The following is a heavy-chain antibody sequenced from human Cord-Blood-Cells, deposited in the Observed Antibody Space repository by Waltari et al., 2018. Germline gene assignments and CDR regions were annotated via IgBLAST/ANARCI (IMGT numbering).Heavy chain of an antibody. CDR2: RNPNSGNT. J-gene: IGHJ3*02. CDR1: GYTFTSYD. V-gene: IGHV1-8*03. CDR3: ARGATYCSSTSCYAFDI. D-gene: IGHD2-2*01. Sequence: QVQLVQSGAEVKKPGASVKVSCKASGYTFTSYDINWVRQATGQGLEWMGWRNPNSGNTGYAQKFQGRVTITRNTSISTAYMELSSLRSEDTAVYYCARGATYCSSTSCYAFDIWGQGTMVTVSS.